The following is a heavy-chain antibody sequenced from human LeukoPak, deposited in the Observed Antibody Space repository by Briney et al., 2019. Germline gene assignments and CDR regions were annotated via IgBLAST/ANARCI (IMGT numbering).Heavy chain of an antibody. CDR1: GGSVSSGSYY. CDR2: IYYSGSP. J-gene: IGHJ3*02. CDR3: ARDCSGYCGGWIGYALDI. V-gene: IGHV4-61*01. Sequence: SETLSLTCTVSGGSVSSGSYYWSWIRQPPGKGLEWIGYIYYSGSPNYNPSLKSRVTISVDTSKNQFSLKMSSVTDADTAVYYCARDCSGYCGGWIGYALDIWGKGTMVTVSS. D-gene: IGHD2-21*01.